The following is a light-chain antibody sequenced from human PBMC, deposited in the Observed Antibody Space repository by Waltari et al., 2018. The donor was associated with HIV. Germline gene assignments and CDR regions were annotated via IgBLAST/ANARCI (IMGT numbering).Light chain of an antibody. CDR3: QSYDSSLSGSRV. J-gene: IGLJ3*02. CDR1: SSNLGAGYD. CDR2: KNN. V-gene: IGLV1-40*01. Sequence: HSVLTQPPSVSGALGQRVTISCTGSSSNLGAGYDVHWYQQLPGTAPNLLTHKNNDRPSRVPDRFSGSKAGTSASLAITGLQAEDEADYHCQSYDSSLSGSRVFGGGTKLTVL.